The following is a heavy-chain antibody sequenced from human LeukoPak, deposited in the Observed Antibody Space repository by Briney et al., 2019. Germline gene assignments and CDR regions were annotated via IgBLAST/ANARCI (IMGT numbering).Heavy chain of an antibody. CDR2: IYTSGST. CDR3: ASITMVRGVILPSGYMDV. D-gene: IGHD3-10*01. V-gene: IGHV4-61*02. CDR1: GGSISSGSYY. Sequence: SETLSLTCTVSGGSISSGSYYWSWIRQPAGKGLEWIGRIYTSGSTNYNPSLKSRVTISVDTSKNQFSLKLSSVTAADTAVYYCASITMVRGVILPSGYMDVWGKGTTVTVSS. J-gene: IGHJ6*03.